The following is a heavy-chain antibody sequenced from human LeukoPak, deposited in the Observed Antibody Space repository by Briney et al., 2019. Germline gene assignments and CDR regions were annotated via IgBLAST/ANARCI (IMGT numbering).Heavy chain of an antibody. J-gene: IGHJ5*01. CDR3: SKFIWGNFCSISWSNWFDS. Sequence: PCGSLTLSCAASGFTFSSYAMSWVRQAPGKGLEWVSAISDSGGTTYYAESVKGRFTMSRDNSKNTLYLQMNSLRVEDTAEYYWSKFIWGNFCSISWSNWFDSWGQETMVT. V-gene: IGHV3-23*01. CDR1: GFTFSSYA. D-gene: IGHD2-2*01. CDR2: ISDSGGTT.